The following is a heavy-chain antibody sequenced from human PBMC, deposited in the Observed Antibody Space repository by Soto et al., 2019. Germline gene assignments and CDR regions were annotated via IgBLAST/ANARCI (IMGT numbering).Heavy chain of an antibody. J-gene: IGHJ1*01. CDR3: ARGCASSGYYYGGECFEH. V-gene: IGHV1-46*01. CDR2: INPSGGST. Sequence: WASVKVSCKASGYTFTSYYMHWVRQAPGQGLEWMGIINPSGGSTSYAQKFQGRVTMTRDTSTSTVYMELSSLRSEATAVYYCARGCASSGYYYGGECFEHWGQGTLVTVAS. D-gene: IGHD3-22*01. CDR1: GYTFTSYY.